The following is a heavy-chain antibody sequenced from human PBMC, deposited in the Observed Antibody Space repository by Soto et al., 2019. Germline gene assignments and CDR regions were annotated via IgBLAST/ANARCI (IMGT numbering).Heavy chain of an antibody. J-gene: IGHJ6*02. V-gene: IGHV3-21*01. CDR3: ARGRRAAHKYYYYYYGMDV. CDR1: GFTFSSYA. CDR2: ISGSSSSYI. D-gene: IGHD6-13*01. Sequence: EVQLLESGGGLVQTGGSLRLSCAASGFTFSSYALSWVRQAPGKGLEWVSAISGSSSSYIYYADSVKGRFTISRDNAKYPMYLQMNSLRAEDTAVYYCARGRRAAHKYYYYYYGMDVWGQGTTVTVSS.